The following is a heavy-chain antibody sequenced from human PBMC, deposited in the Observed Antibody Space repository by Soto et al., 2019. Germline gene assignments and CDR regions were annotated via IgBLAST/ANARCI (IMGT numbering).Heavy chain of an antibody. D-gene: IGHD3-10*01. J-gene: IGHJ6*02. Sequence: QVQLVQSGAEVKEPGDSVRVSCEASGYTFTAYYIHWVRQAPGQGLEWMGWINPKFGDTTYAQDCQGRVSMTRDMSISTVYREWSRPTADDTAIYYCARNRDDYYGPGSGNGHGFWGQGTTVTVFS. CDR1: GYTFTAYY. CDR2: INPKFGDT. V-gene: IGHV1-2*02. CDR3: ARNRDDYYGPGSGNGHGF.